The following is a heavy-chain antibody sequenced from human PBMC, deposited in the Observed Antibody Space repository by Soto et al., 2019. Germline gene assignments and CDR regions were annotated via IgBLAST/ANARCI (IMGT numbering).Heavy chain of an antibody. Sequence: SQTLSLTCAISGDSVSSDITSWNWIRQSPSRGLEWLGRTYYRSKWFHDYAASVKSRITINPDTSKNQFSLELNSMTPADTAVYYCASLVGSSWTEMGLDVWGQGTTVTVSS. CDR1: GDSVSSDITS. CDR2: TYYRSKWFH. CDR3: ASLVGSSWTEMGLDV. D-gene: IGHD6-13*01. V-gene: IGHV6-1*01. J-gene: IGHJ6*02.